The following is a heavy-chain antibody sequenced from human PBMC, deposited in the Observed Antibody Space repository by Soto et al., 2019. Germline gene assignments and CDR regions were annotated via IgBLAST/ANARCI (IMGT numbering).Heavy chain of an antibody. CDR3: ARGFGRSHFDY. CDR1: GGSISSRDSY. CDR2: FHYRRST. J-gene: IGHJ4*02. D-gene: IGHD3-16*01. V-gene: IGHV4-39*01. Sequence: SETLSLTCTVSGGSISSRDSYWGWIRQPPGKGLEWVGSFHYRRSTYYNPSLKSRFTISVDTSKNQLSLRVTSVTAADTAVYYCARGFGRSHFDYWGPGTLVTVSS.